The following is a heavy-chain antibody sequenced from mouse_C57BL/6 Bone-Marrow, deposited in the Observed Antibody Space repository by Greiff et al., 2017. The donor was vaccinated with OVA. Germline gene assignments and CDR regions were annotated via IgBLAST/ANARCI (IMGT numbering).Heavy chain of an antibody. J-gene: IGHJ1*03. D-gene: IGHD2-2*01. CDR2: ISDGGSYT. V-gene: IGHV5-4*03. Sequence: EVMLVESGGGLVKPGGSLKLSCAASGFTFSSSAMSWVRQTPEKRLEWVATISDGGSYTYYPDNVKGRFTISRDNAKNNLYLQMSHLKSEDTAMYYCARYGYEFYWYFDVWGTGTTVTVSS. CDR1: GFTFSSSA. CDR3: ARYGYEFYWYFDV.